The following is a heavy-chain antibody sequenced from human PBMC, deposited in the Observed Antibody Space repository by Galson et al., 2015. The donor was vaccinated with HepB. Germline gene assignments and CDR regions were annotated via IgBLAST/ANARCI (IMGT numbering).Heavy chain of an antibody. J-gene: IGHJ6*02. CDR2: IYHTGST. CDR3: ARSYRGGRGQYYYYYGMDV. D-gene: IGHD4-11*01. V-gene: IGHV4-38-2*02. Sequence: ETLSLTCTVSGFSISYGYYWGWIRQPPGKGLEWIGSIYHTGSTYYNPSLKSRVTISVDTSKNQFPLRVRSVTAADTAVYYCARSYRGGRGQYYYYYGMDVWGQGTTVTVSS. CDR1: GFSISYGYY.